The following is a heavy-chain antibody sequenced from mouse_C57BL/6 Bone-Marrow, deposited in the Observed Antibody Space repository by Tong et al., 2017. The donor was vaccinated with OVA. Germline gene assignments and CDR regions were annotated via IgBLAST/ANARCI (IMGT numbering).Heavy chain of an antibody. CDR3: ASPTFFYYFDY. CDR2: INSDGGST. CDR1: GFTFSSYG. D-gene: IGHD2-10*01. Sequence: EVQLQESGGDLVKPGGSLKLSCAASGFTFSSYGMSWVRQTPDKRLEWVAAINSDGGSTYYPDTMERRFIISRDNTKKTLYLQMSSLRSEDTALYYCASPTFFYYFDYWGQGTTLTVSS. V-gene: IGHV5-6*01. J-gene: IGHJ2*01.